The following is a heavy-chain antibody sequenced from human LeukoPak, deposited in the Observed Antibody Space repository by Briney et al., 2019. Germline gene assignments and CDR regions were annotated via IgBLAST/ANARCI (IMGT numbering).Heavy chain of an antibody. Sequence: GGSLRLSCSASGFIFSSHWMSWVRQAPGKGLEWVANINQGENEKYYVDSVRGRCTISRDNIKNSVFLQMNSLRAEDTALYYCARRLSLRFDAFAIWGPGTMVTVSS. CDR3: ARRLSLRFDAFAI. D-gene: IGHD3-3*01. CDR1: GFIFSSHW. V-gene: IGHV3-7*03. CDR2: INQGENEK. J-gene: IGHJ3*02.